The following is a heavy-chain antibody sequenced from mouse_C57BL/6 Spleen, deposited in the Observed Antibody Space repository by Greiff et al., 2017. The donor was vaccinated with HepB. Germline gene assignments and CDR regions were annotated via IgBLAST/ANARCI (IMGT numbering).Heavy chain of an antibody. D-gene: IGHD1-1*01. Sequence: EVQLQQSGPGLVKPSQSLSLTCSVTGYSITSGYYWNWIRQFPGNKLEWMGYISYDGSNNYNPSLKNRISITRDTSKNQFFLKLNSVTTEDTATYYCARGDYYGSRGVDYWGQGTTLTVSS. CDR3: ARGDYYGSRGVDY. J-gene: IGHJ2*01. CDR1: GYSITSGYY. CDR2: ISYDGSN. V-gene: IGHV3-6*01.